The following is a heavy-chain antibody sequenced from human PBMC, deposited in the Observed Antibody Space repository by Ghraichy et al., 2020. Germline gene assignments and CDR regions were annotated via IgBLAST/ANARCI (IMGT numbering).Heavy chain of an antibody. CDR1: GFTFSKYP. CDR3: ARGNSMVRGFVIDYYGLDV. CDR2: ITGDGGST. D-gene: IGHD3-10*01. Sequence: GVLRLSCAASGFTFSKYPMHWVRQAPGKGLEDVSVITGDGGSTYYADSVKGRFTISRDNSKNTLYLQMGSLRAEDMAVYFCARGNSMVRGFVIDYYGLDVWGQGTTVTVSS. V-gene: IGHV3-64*02. J-gene: IGHJ6*02.